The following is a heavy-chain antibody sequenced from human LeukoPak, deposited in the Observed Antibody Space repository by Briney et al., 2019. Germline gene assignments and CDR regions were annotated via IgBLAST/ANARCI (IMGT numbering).Heavy chain of an antibody. V-gene: IGHV4-34*01. CDR1: GGSFSGYY. J-gene: IGHJ5*02. CDR3: ARHPDIVVVPAARSAFDP. Sequence: SETLSLTCAVYGGSFSGYYWSWIRQPPGKGLEWIGEINHSGSTNYNPSLKSRVTISVDTSKNQFSLKLSSVTAADTAVYYCARHPDIVVVPAARSAFDPWGQGTLVTVSS. CDR2: INHSGST. D-gene: IGHD2-2*01.